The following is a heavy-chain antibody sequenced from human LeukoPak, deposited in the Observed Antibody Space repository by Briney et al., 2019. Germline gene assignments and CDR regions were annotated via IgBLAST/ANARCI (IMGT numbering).Heavy chain of an antibody. V-gene: IGHV3-23*01. D-gene: IGHD4-11*01. CDR2: ISGSGVNT. CDR3: AKDLAYSNYDLKYGMDV. Sequence: PGGSLRPSCAASGFTFSNYAMSWVRQAPGKGLEWVSGISGSGVNTYHADSVKGRFTISRDNSKNTLYLQMNSLRAEDTAVYYCAKDLAYSNYDLKYGMDVWGQGTTVTVSS. J-gene: IGHJ6*02. CDR1: GFTFSNYA.